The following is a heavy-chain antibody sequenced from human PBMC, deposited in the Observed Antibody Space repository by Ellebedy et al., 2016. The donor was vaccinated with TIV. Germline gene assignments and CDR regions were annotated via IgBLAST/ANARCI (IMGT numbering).Heavy chain of an antibody. CDR3: LALLNS. Sequence: GGSLRLXCAASGFTFSTYWRHWVRQVQGKGLVWVAIIRGDASMTSYADSAKGRFTISRDNAKNTLYLQMNSLRAEDTAVYYCLALLNSWGQGTLVTVSS. CDR1: GFTFSTYW. CDR2: IRGDASMT. J-gene: IGHJ4*02. V-gene: IGHV3-74*01. D-gene: IGHD1-26*01.